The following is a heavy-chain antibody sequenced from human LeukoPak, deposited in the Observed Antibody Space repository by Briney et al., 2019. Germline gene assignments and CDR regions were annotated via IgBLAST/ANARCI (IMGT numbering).Heavy chain of an antibody. CDR2: ISSSSIYI. Sequence: GGSLRLSCAGSGFTFSSYSMHWVRQAPGKGLEWVSSISSSSIYIYYADSLKGRFTISRDNAKNSLSLQMNSLRAEDTAVYYCARGRQNSGSYSDAFDIWGQGTVVTVSS. CDR3: ARGRQNSGSYSDAFDI. J-gene: IGHJ3*02. D-gene: IGHD1-26*01. CDR1: GFTFSSYS. V-gene: IGHV3-21*01.